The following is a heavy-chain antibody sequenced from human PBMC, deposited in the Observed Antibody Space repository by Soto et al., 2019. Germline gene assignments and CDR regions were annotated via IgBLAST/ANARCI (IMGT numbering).Heavy chain of an antibody. CDR3: ASVYSSGYYHWFDP. V-gene: IGHV4-31*03. CDR2: IYYSGST. J-gene: IGHJ5*02. D-gene: IGHD3-22*01. CDR1: GGSISSGGYY. Sequence: SETLSLTCTVSGGSISSGGYYLSWIRQHPGKGLEWIGYIYYSGSTYYNPSLKSRVTISVDTSKNQFSLKLSSVTAADTAVYYCASVYSSGYYHWFDPWGQGTLVTVS.